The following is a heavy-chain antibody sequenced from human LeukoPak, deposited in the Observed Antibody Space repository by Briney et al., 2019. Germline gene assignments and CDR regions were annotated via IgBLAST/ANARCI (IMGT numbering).Heavy chain of an antibody. CDR2: VSTYRGNT. J-gene: IGHJ6*02. Sequence: ASVKVSCKASAYTFSDFGINWVRQAPGQGLEWLGWVSTYRGNTKYAQNVQGRVTMTTDTSTSTAYMELRSLRSDDTAVYYCARYCSSSSCVPFYYYFGMDVWGQGTTVTVSS. D-gene: IGHD2-2*01. CDR1: AYTFSDFG. V-gene: IGHV1-18*01. CDR3: ARYCSSSSCVPFYYYFGMDV.